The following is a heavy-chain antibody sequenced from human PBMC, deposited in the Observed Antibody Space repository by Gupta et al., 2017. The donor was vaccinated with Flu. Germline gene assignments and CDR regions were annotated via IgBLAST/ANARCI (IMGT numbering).Heavy chain of an antibody. CDR3: ARDVQGWFGANYFDY. CDR2: IIPIFGTA. J-gene: IGHJ4*02. CDR1: GGPFSSYA. Sequence: QVQLVQSGAEVKKPGSSVKVSCKASGGPFSSYAISWVRHAPGQGLEWMGGIIPIFGTAKYAQKFQGRVTITADESTSTAYMELSRLRSEATAVYYCARDVQGWFGANYFDYWGQGTLVTVSS. D-gene: IGHD3-10*01. V-gene: IGHV1-69*01.